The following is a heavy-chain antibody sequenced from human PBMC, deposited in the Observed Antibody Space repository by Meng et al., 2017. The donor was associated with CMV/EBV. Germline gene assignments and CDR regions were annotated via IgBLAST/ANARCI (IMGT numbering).Heavy chain of an antibody. J-gene: IGHJ6*02. D-gene: IGHD3-3*01. V-gene: IGHV3-74*01. CDR1: GFTFSDHY. CDR3: AKVKFWSGPLDV. CDR2: INSDGSST. Sequence: GGSLRLSCAASGFTFSDHYMDWVRQAPGKGLVWVSRINSDGSSTSYADSVKGRFTISRDNAKNTLYLQMNSLRAEDTAVYYCAKVKFWSGPLDVWGQGTTVTVSS.